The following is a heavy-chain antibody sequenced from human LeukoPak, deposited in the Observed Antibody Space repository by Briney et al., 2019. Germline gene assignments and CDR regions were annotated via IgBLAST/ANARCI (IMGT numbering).Heavy chain of an antibody. CDR3: ARDPPNYGDGDY. V-gene: IGHV4-59*12. J-gene: IGHJ4*02. D-gene: IGHD4-17*01. CDR2: IYYSGST. CDR1: GGSISSYY. Sequence: PSETLSLTCTVSGGSISSYYWSWIRQPPGKGLEWIGYIYYSGSTNYNPSLKSRVTISVDTSKNQFSLKLSSVTAADTAVYYCARDPPNYGDGDYWGQGTLVTVSS.